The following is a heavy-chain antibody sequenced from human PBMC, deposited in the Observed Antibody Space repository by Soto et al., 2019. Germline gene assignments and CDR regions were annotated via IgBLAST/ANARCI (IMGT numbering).Heavy chain of an antibody. Sequence: ASVKVSCKASGYNFIDHYIHWVRQAPGQGLEWLGRINPKSGGTSTAQKFQGWVTMTTDTSISTASMELTRLTSDDTAIYYCARGDSTDCSNGVCSFFYNHDMDVWGQGTTVTVSS. CDR1: GYNFIDHY. CDR3: ARGDSTDCSNGVCSFFYNHDMDV. CDR2: INPKSGGT. V-gene: IGHV1-2*04. J-gene: IGHJ6*02. D-gene: IGHD2-8*01.